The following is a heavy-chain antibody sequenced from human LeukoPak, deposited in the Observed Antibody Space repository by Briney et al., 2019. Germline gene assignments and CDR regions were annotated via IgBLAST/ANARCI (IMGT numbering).Heavy chain of an antibody. J-gene: IGHJ4*02. CDR3: ARAGSYRGYFDY. CDR2: ISYDGSNK. Sequence: GGSLRLSCAASGFTFSSYAMHWVRQAPGKGLEWVAVISYDGSNKYYADSVKGRFTISRDNSKNTLYLQMNSLRAEDTAVYYCARAGSYRGYFDYWGQGTLVTVSS. D-gene: IGHD1-26*01. CDR1: GFTFSSYA. V-gene: IGHV3-30-3*01.